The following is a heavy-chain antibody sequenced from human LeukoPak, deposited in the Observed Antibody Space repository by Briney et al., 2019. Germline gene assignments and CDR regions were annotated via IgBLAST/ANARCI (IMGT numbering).Heavy chain of an antibody. J-gene: IGHJ4*02. Sequence: GGSLRLSCVGALGSHWMGWVRQAPGKGLEWVANIKEDGSQKYYMDSVKGRFTISRDNAKSSLFLQMNNLRVEDTAVYYCTRDRTWGQGTLVTVSS. CDR1: LGSHW. V-gene: IGHV3-7*01. CDR3: TRDRT. D-gene: IGHD1-14*01. CDR2: IKEDGSQK.